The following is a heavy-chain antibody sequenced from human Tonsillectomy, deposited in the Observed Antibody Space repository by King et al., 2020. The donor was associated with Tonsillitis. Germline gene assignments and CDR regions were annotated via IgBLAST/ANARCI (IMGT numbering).Heavy chain of an antibody. J-gene: IGHJ6*02. CDR1: GFAFSRYA. Sequence: VQLGESGGAWVQPGGSLRLSCAASGFAFSRYAMSWVRKATGGGPEGVSAITECGSKTYYADSVEGRLTISRDNSKNTLYLKMKSLRAEDTAIYYCARGSWGVGPYYGMDVWGRGTTVTVSS. CDR2: ITECGSKT. D-gene: IGHD1-26*01. CDR3: ARGSWGVGPYYGMDV. V-gene: IGHV3-23*04.